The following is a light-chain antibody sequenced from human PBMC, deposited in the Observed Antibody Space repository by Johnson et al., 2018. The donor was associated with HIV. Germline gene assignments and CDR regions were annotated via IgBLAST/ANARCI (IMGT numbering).Light chain of an antibody. CDR2: ENN. CDR1: SSNIGNNY. Sequence: QSVLTQPPSLSAAPGQKVTISCSGSSSNIGNNYVSWYQQLPGTAPNLLIYENNKRPSGIPARFSGSKSGTSATLGITGLQPGDEADYYCGAWDSSLSAYVFGTGTKVTVL. V-gene: IGLV1-51*02. CDR3: GAWDSSLSAYV. J-gene: IGLJ1*01.